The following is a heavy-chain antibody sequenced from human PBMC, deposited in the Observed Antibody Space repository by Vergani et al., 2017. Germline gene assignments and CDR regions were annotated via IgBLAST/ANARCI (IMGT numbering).Heavy chain of an antibody. Sequence: EVQLLESGGGLVQPGGSLRLSCAASGFTFSSYAMSWVRQAPGKGLEWVSAISGSGGSTYYADSVKGRFTISRDNSKNTLYLQMNSLLAEDTAVYYCAKEEAGYYDSSGYYGNYWGQGTLVTVSS. CDR1: GFTFSSYA. V-gene: IGHV3-23*01. D-gene: IGHD3-22*01. CDR2: ISGSGGST. J-gene: IGHJ4*02. CDR3: AKEEAGYYDSSGYYGNY.